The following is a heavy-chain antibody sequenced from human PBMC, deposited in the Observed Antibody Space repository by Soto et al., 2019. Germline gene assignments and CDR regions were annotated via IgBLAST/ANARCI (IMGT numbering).Heavy chain of an antibody. CDR3: ARHEAPSGWYFDY. Sequence: SETLSLTCTVSGGSISSYYWSWIRQPPGKGLEWIGYIYYSRSTNYNPSLKSRVTISVDTSKNQFSLKLSSVTAADTAVYYCARHEAPSGWYFDYWGQGTLVTVSS. CDR1: GGSISSYY. D-gene: IGHD6-19*01. J-gene: IGHJ4*02. V-gene: IGHV4-59*08. CDR2: IYYSRST.